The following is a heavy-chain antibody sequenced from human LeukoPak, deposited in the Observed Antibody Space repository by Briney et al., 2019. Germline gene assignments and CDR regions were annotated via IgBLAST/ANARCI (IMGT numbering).Heavy chain of an antibody. CDR1: GFTFSSYA. CDR3: AKDDVGDTIFDLDY. J-gene: IGHJ4*02. Sequence: PGGSLRLSCAASGFTFSSYAMSWVRQAPGKGLEWVSAISDSGGSTYYADSVKGRFTISRDNSKNTLYLQMNSLRAEDTAVYLCAKDDVGDTIFDLDYWGQGTLVTVSS. D-gene: IGHD3-3*01. V-gene: IGHV3-23*01. CDR2: ISDSGGST.